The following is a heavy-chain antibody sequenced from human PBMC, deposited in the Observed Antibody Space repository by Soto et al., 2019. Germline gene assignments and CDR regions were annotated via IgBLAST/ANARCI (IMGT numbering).Heavy chain of an antibody. CDR2: IYYSGST. CDR3: ARHSGEYRPSRGSGSYSHAFDI. D-gene: IGHD3-10*01. J-gene: IGHJ3*02. Sequence: SETLSLTCTVSGGSISSSSYYWGWIRQPPGKGLEWIGSIYYSGSTYYNPSLKSRVTISVDTSKNQFSLKLSSVTAADTAVYYCARHSGEYRPSRGSGSYSHAFDIWGQGTMVTVSS. CDR1: GGSISSSSYY. V-gene: IGHV4-39*01.